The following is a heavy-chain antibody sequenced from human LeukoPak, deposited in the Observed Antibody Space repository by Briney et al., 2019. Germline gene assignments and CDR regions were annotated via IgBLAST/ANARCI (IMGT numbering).Heavy chain of an antibody. J-gene: IGHJ3*02. V-gene: IGHV1-8*01. CDR2: MNPNSGNT. CDR3: ARSTVYCSGANCHNAFDI. CDR1: GYTFTTYN. D-gene: IGHD2-2*02. Sequence: ASVKVSCKASGYTFTTYNINWVRQATGQGLEWMGWMNPNSGNTGYAQKFQGRVTMTRSTSISTAYMELSSLRSDDTAVYYCARSTVYCSGANCHNAFDIWGQGTMVTVSS.